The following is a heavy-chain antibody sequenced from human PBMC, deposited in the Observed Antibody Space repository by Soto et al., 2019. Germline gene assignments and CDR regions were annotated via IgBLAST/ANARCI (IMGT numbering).Heavy chain of an antibody. CDR3: VRQGYCSRGSCYRWFDP. CDR1: GASISDNPYY. D-gene: IGHD2-15*01. Sequence: ETLSLTCTVSGASISDNPYYWAWIRQPPGMGLEWIASITHSGNTYSTPSLKSRITISVDTSRNEVSLKLTSVTAADTAVYYCVRQGYCSRGSCYRWFDPWGQGTLVTVSS. J-gene: IGHJ5*02. V-gene: IGHV4-39*01. CDR2: ITHSGNT.